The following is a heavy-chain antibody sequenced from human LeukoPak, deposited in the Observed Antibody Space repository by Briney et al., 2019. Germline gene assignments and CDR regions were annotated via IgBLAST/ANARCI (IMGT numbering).Heavy chain of an antibody. J-gene: IGHJ4*02. CDR3: ATAAGFGEFYYFDY. Sequence: ASVKVSCKVSGYTLTELSMHWVRQAPGKGLEWMGGFDPEDGETIYAQKFQGRVTMTEDTSTDTAYMELSSLRSEDTAVYYCATAAGFGEFYYFDYWGQGTLDTVSS. D-gene: IGHD3-10*01. CDR2: FDPEDGET. V-gene: IGHV1-24*01. CDR1: GYTLTELS.